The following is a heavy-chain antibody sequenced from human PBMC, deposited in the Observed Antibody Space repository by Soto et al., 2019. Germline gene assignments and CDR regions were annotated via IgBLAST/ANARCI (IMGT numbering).Heavy chain of an antibody. V-gene: IGHV3-30*18. CDR3: AKEGLEMATATGIDY. Sequence: GGSLRLSCAASGFTFSSYGMHWVRQAPGKGLEWVAVISYDGSNKYYADSVKGRFTISRDNSKNTLYLQMNSLRAEDTAVYYCAKEGLEMATATGIDYWGQGTLVTVSS. CDR2: ISYDGSNK. CDR1: GFTFSSYG. D-gene: IGHD4-4*01. J-gene: IGHJ4*02.